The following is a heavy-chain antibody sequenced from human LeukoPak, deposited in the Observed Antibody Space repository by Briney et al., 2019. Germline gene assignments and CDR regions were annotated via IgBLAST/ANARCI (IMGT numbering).Heavy chain of an antibody. CDR1: GGSITTTNW. J-gene: IGHJ4*02. Sequence: KPSETLSLTCAVSGGSITTTNWWSWVRQPPGKGLEWIGEVHLNGATNYNPSLESRVSMSIDKSNNPLSLEVTSVTAADTAIYYCTRESGAFSPFGFWGQGTLVTVSS. V-gene: IGHV4-4*02. CDR2: VHLNGAT. D-gene: IGHD1-26*01. CDR3: TRESGAFSPFGF.